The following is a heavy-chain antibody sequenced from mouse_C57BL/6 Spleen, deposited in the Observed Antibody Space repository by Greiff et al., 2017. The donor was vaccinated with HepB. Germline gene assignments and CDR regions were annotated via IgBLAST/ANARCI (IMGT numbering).Heavy chain of an antibody. V-gene: IGHV1-82*01. CDR1: GYAFSSSW. J-gene: IGHJ4*01. CDR3: ARETRAMDY. Sequence: VQLKESGPELVKPGASVKISCKASGYAFSSSWMNWVKQRPGKGLEWIGRIYPGDGDTNYNGKFKGKATLTADKSSSTAYMQLSSLTSEDSAVYFCARETRAMDYWGQGTSVTVSS. CDR2: IYPGDGDT.